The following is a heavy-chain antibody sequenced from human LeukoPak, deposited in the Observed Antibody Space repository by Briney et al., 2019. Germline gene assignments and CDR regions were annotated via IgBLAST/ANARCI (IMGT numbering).Heavy chain of an antibody. D-gene: IGHD1-26*01. CDR3: ARDREPRDSELDY. CDR1: GGSIVSHY. J-gene: IGHJ4*02. V-gene: IGHV4-4*07. Sequence: SETLSLTCTVSGGSIVSHYWNWIRQPAGRGLEWIGCFYASGTTNTSPSLKSRVTMSVDTSKNQFSLKLSSVTAADTAVYYCARDREPRDSELDYWGQGTLVTVSS. CDR2: FYASGTT.